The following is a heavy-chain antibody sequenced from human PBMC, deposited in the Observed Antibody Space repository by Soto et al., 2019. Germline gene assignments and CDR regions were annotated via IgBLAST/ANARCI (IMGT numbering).Heavy chain of an antibody. J-gene: IGHJ5*02. Sequence: QVQLQQWGAGLLKPSETLSLTCAVYGGSFSGYYWSWIRQPPGKGLEWIGEINHSGSTNYNPSLRVRYPSTLNTPKTQFPRKLSSVPAADTAVYSGGRGGYGGNFFTVGFAPWGREPLVPVSS. CDR2: INHSGST. CDR1: GGSFSGYY. D-gene: IGHD5-18*01. V-gene: IGHV4-34*01. CDR3: GRGGYGGNFFTVGFAP.